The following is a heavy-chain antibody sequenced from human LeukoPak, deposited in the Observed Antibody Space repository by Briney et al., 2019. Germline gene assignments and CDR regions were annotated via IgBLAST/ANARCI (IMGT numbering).Heavy chain of an antibody. D-gene: IGHD3-16*02. CDR3: ARLSRVLYRLPWDY. Sequence: NTSETLSLTCSVSNYSLKRGYYWGWIRQPPGKGLEWIGNIYHTGYSYSNPSLKSRVSLSVDTSKNQFSLRLSSVTAADTAVYYCARLSRVLYRLPWDYWGQGTLVTVSS. CDR1: NYSLKRGYY. J-gene: IGHJ4*02. CDR2: IYHTGYS. V-gene: IGHV4-38-2*02.